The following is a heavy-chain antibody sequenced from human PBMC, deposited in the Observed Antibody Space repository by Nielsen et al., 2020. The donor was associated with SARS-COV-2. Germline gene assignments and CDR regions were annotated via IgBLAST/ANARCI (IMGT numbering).Heavy chain of an antibody. Sequence: GGSLRLSCAASGFTFSSYSMNWVRQAPGKGLEWVSYISSSSSTIYYADSVKGRFTISRDDSQGVAYLQMNSLSTEDTAVYYCTRDLYRQSVLLWLYWGQGTLVTVSS. CDR1: GFTFSSYS. CDR3: TRDLYRQSVLLWLY. J-gene: IGHJ1*01. V-gene: IGHV3-48*01. D-gene: IGHD3-16*02. CDR2: ISSSSSTI.